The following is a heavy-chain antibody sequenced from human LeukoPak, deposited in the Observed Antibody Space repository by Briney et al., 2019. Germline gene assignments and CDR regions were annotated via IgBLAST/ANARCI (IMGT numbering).Heavy chain of an antibody. D-gene: IGHD2-15*01. CDR2: SRNKANSYTT. V-gene: IGHV3-72*01. J-gene: IGHJ4*02. Sequence: PGESLRLSCAASGFTFSDHYMDWVRQAPGKGLEWVGRSRNKANSYTTEYAASVKGRFTISRDESKTSLYLQMNSLKTEDTAVYYCARTEYCSAGRCYSDYFDSWGQGTLVTVSS. CDR1: GFTFSDHY. CDR3: ARTEYCSAGRCYSDYFDS.